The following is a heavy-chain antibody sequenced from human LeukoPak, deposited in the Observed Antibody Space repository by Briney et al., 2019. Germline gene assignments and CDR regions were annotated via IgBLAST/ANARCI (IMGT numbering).Heavy chain of an antibody. J-gene: IGHJ6*03. Sequence: GESLKISCKCSGYSFTSYWIGWVRQMPGKGLEWMGIIYPGDSDTRYSPSFQGQVTISADKAISTAYLQWSSLKASDTAMYYCARRGQADYYYYYYMDVWGKGTTVTVSS. CDR3: ARRGQADYYYYYYMDV. V-gene: IGHV5-51*01. CDR2: IYPGDSDT. D-gene: IGHD6-25*01. CDR1: GYSFTSYW.